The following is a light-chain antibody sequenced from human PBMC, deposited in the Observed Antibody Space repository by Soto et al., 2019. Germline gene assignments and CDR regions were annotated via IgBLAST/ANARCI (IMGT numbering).Light chain of an antibody. CDR3: SSYTSSSSPL. J-gene: IGLJ2*01. CDR2: EVS. V-gene: IGLV2-14*01. Sequence: QSVLTQPASVSGSPGQSITISCTGTNSDVGGYNYVSWYQQHPGKAPKLMIYEVSNRPSAVSIRFSGSKSGNTASLTISGLQAEDEADYYCSSYTSSSSPLFGGGTKLTVL. CDR1: NSDVGGYNY.